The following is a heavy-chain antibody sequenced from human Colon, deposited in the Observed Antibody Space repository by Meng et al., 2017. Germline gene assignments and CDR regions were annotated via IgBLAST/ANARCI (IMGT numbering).Heavy chain of an antibody. Sequence: GESLKISCQGSGFNFPSYWIGWVRQMPGKGLEWMVVVYGGDSDARYSPSFDGQVTMSVDRSIDTAYLQWSSLKASDSAMYFCARAIPMASSYYFDYWGQGTLVTVSS. CDR2: VYGGDSDA. J-gene: IGHJ4*02. CDR3: ARAIPMASSYYFDY. CDR1: GFNFPSYW. V-gene: IGHV5-51*01. D-gene: IGHD5-24*01.